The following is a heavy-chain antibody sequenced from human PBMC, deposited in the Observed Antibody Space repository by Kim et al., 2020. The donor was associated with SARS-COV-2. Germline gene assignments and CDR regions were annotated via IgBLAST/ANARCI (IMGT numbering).Heavy chain of an antibody. CDR3: AKELPERYSSGWYPVWFDP. V-gene: IGHV3-23*01. J-gene: IGHJ5*02. Sequence: GRFTISRDNSKNTLYLQMNSLRAEDTAVYYCAKELPERYSSGWYPVWFDPWGQGTLVTVSS. D-gene: IGHD6-19*01.